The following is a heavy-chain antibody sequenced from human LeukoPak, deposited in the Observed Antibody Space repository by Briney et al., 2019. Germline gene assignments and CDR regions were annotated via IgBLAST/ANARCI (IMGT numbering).Heavy chain of an antibody. V-gene: IGHV3-53*01. Sequence: GGSLRLSCAASGFTFSSYAMSWVRQAPGKGLEWVSVIYSGGSTYYADSVKGRFTISRDNSKNTLYLQMNSLRAEDTAVYYCARDTYGSGSFWGQGTLVTVSS. CDR2: IYSGGST. CDR1: GFTFSSYA. CDR3: ARDTYGSGSF. D-gene: IGHD3-10*01. J-gene: IGHJ4*02.